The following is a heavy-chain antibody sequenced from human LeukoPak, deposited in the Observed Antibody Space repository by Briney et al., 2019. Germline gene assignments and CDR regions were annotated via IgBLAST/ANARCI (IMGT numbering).Heavy chain of an antibody. J-gene: IGHJ4*02. CDR1: GFTFSTYA. Sequence: GGSLGLSCTPSGFTFSTYAMTWVRQAPGKGLEWVSGISGSGTGTFYGDSVKGRFTISRDNSKNTLYLQMNSLRAEDTAAYYCTRLNIESYVDYWGQGALFCASS. CDR2: ISGSGTGT. D-gene: IGHD2/OR15-2a*01. CDR3: TRLNIESYVDY. V-gene: IGHV3-23*01.